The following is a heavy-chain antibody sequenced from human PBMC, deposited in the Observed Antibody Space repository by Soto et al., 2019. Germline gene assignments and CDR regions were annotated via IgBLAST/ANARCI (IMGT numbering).Heavy chain of an antibody. V-gene: IGHV3-48*02. CDR3: ARETGLSSSGWSYYFDF. CDR2: ISGSGGTI. Sequence: EVQLVESGGGLVQPGGSLRLSCAASGLTLSSYSMHWVRQAPGKGLEWVSYISGSGGTIYYADSVKGRFTISRDNAKNSLSVQMNSLRDEDTAVYFCARETGLSSSGWSYYFDFWGQGTRVTVSS. J-gene: IGHJ4*02. D-gene: IGHD6-19*01. CDR1: GLTLSSYS.